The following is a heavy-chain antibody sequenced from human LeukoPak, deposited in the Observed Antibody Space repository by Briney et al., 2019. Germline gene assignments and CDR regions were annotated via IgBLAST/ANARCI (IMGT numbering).Heavy chain of an antibody. J-gene: IGHJ4*02. CDR3: AGEGMGGGPAY. CDR2: ISGSGGST. Sequence: GGSLRLSCAASGFTFSNYAMSWVRQAPGKGLEWVSAISGSGGSTYYADSVKGRFTISRDNAKNSLYLQMNSLRAEDTAVYYCAGEGMGGGPAYWGQGTLVTVSS. V-gene: IGHV3-23*01. D-gene: IGHD2-15*01. CDR1: GFTFSNYA.